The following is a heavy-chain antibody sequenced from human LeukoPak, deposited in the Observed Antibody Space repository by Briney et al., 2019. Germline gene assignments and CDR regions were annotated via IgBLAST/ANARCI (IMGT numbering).Heavy chain of an antibody. CDR3: ARDRFWRGGPPSFDY. Sequence: ASVKASCKASGYTFTSYGISWVRQAPGQGLEWMGWISAYNGNTNYAQKLQGRVTMTTDTSTSTAYMELRSLRSDDTAVYYCARDRFWRGGPPSFDYWGQGTLVTVSS. CDR1: GYTFTSYG. V-gene: IGHV1-18*01. J-gene: IGHJ4*02. CDR2: ISAYNGNT. D-gene: IGHD3-3*01.